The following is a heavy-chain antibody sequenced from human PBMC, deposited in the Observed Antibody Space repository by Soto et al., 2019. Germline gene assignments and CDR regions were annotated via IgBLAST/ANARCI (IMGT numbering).Heavy chain of an antibody. CDR1: GYTFTGYY. D-gene: IGHD1-26*01. CDR2: LNPNSGGT. Sequence: QVQLVQSGAEVKKPGASVKVSCKASGYTFTGYYMHWVRQAPGQGLEWRGWLNPNSGGTNYAQKFQGWVTMNRDTSISTAYMELCMLRSGDTAVYYCARGDCGSYEGLDYWGQGTLVTVSS. V-gene: IGHV1-2*04. CDR3: ARGDCGSYEGLDY. J-gene: IGHJ4*02.